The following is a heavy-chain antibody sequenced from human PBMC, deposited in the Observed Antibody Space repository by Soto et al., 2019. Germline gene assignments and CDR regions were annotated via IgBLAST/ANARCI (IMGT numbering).Heavy chain of an antibody. J-gene: IGHJ3*02. Sequence: ASVKVSCKASGYTFTSYYMHWVRQAPGQGLEWMGIINPSGGSTSYAQKFQGRVTMTRDTSTSTVYMELSSLRSEDTAVYYCARGILGYCSSTSCFPPSPHDALDIWGQGTMVTVS. CDR3: ARGILGYCSSTSCFPPSPHDALDI. D-gene: IGHD2-2*01. CDR2: INPSGGST. V-gene: IGHV1-46*01. CDR1: GYTFTSYY.